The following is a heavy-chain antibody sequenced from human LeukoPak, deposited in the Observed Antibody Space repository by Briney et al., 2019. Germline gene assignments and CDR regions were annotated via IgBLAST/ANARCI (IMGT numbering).Heavy chain of an antibody. J-gene: IGHJ3*02. CDR1: GFTVSSNY. V-gene: IGHV3-66*02. D-gene: IGHD2-2*01. CDR2: IYSGGST. CDR3: TRAHGRYCSSTSCRTDDAFDI. Sequence: GGSLRLSCAASGFTVSSNYMSWVRQAPGKGLEWVSVIYSGGSTYYADSVKGRFTISRDNSKNTLHLQMNSLRAEVTAVYYCTRAHGRYCSSTSCRTDDAFDIWGQGTMVTVSS.